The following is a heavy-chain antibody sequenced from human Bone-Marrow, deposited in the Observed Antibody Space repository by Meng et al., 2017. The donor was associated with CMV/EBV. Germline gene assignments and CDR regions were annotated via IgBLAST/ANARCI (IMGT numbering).Heavy chain of an antibody. J-gene: IGHJ4*02. CDR1: GFTFSSFA. Sequence: GGSLRLSCAASGFTFSSFAMNWVRQAPGKGLEWVSVVSGSGGATFYRDSVEGRLTISRDNSRNTVYLHMNGLRGEDTAIYYCAKAGVARRLVGYHLDYWGRGTLVTVSS. CDR2: VSGSGGAT. D-gene: IGHD3-3*01. V-gene: IGHV3-23*01. CDR3: AKAGVARRLVGYHLDY.